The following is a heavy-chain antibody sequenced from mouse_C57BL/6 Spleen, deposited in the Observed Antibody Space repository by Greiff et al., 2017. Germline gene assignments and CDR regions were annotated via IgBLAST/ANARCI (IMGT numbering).Heavy chain of an antibody. Sequence: QVQLQQSGAELVKPGASVKLSCTASGYTFTSYWMHWVKQRPGQGLEWIGMIHPNSGSNNYNEKFKSKVTMSVDKTSSTAYLQLSSLTSEDSAVYNCAREEAYYDDYRDFDYWGQGTTLTVSS. J-gene: IGHJ2*01. CDR2: IHPNSGSN. CDR1: GYTFTSYW. V-gene: IGHV1-64*01. CDR3: AREEAYYDDYRDFDY. D-gene: IGHD2-13*01.